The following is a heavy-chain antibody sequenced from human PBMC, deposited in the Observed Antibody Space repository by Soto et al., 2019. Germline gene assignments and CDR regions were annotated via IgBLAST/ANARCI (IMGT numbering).Heavy chain of an antibody. J-gene: IGHJ2*01. CDR2: INDRGSI. D-gene: IGHD3-9*01. CDR3: ARESHDILTGPPWVWYFDL. Sequence: QVQLQQWGAGPLRPLETLSLTCGVSGGSFSGYYWAWIRQSPGQGLEWIGEINDRGSINYNPSLKSRVIISGDTSKNHYSLNLRSVTAADTAVYYCARESHDILTGPPWVWYFDLWGRGTLVTVSS. V-gene: IGHV4-34*01. CDR1: GGSFSGYY.